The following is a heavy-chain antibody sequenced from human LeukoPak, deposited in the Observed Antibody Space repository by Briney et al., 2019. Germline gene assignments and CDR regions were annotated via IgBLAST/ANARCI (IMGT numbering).Heavy chain of an antibody. CDR3: AVIVVVTASTAFDI. Sequence: GRSLRLSCAASGFTFSSYGMYWVRQAPGKGLEWVAVIWYDGSNKYYTDSVRGRFAISRDNSKSTLYLQMNSLRPEDTAVYYCAVIVVVTASTAFDIWGQGTMVTVSS. CDR2: IWYDGSNK. CDR1: GFTFSSYG. V-gene: IGHV3-33*07. D-gene: IGHD2-21*02. J-gene: IGHJ3*02.